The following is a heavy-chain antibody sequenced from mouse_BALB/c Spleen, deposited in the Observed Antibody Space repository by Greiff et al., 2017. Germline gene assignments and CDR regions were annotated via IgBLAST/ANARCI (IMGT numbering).Heavy chain of an antibody. J-gene: IGHJ4*01. V-gene: IGHV3-6*02. Sequence: EVKLQESGPGLVKPSQSLSLTCSVTGYSITSGYYWNWIRQFPGNKLEWMGYISYDGSNNYNPSLKNRISITRDTSKNQFFLKLNSVTTEDTATYYCARLLRLYYAMDYWGQGTSVTVSS. CDR1: GYSITSGYY. D-gene: IGHD1-1*01. CDR3: ARLLRLYYAMDY. CDR2: ISYDGSN.